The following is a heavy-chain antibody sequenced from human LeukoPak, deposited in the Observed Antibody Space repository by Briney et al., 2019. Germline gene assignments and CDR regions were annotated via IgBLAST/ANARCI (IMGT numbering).Heavy chain of an antibody. D-gene: IGHD1-26*01. J-gene: IGHJ4*02. V-gene: IGHV3-23*01. CDR3: AKGSFGSGSYPFDY. Sequence: PGGSLRLSCAASGFTFSNYAMSWVRQPPGKGLEWVSAIVASGASTFYADSVKGRLTISRDNSKNTLYLQMNSLRAEDTALYYCAKGSFGSGSYPFDYWGQGTLVTVSS. CDR2: IVASGAST. CDR1: GFTFSNYA.